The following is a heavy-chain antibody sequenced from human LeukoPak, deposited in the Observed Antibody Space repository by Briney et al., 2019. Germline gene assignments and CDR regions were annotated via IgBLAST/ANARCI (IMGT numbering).Heavy chain of an antibody. Sequence: SETLSLTCTVSGGSISSYYWGWIRQPPGKGLEWIGSIYYSGSTYYNPSLKRRVTISVDTSKNQFSLRLNSVTAADTAVYYCARQYYDSSVGAFDIWGQGTMVTVSS. CDR2: IYYSGST. D-gene: IGHD3-22*01. V-gene: IGHV4-39*01. CDR3: ARQYYDSSVGAFDI. CDR1: GGSISSYY. J-gene: IGHJ3*02.